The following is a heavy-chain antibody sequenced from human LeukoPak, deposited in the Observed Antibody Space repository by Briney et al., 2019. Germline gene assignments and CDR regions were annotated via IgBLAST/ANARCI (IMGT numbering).Heavy chain of an antibody. V-gene: IGHV5-51*07. J-gene: IGHJ4*02. D-gene: IGHD2-2*01. CDR1: GYSFTNYW. Sequence: GEPLKISCKGSGYSFTNYWIGWGHQLPGKGLEWMGIIYPGDSDTRYSPSFQGQVTISADKSITTAYLQWSSLKASDTAMYYCARRGYCATTTCYRLFDYWGQGTLVTVSS. CDR2: IYPGDSDT. CDR3: ARRGYCATTTCYRLFDY.